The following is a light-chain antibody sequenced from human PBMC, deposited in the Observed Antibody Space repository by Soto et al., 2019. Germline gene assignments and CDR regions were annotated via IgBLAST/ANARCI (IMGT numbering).Light chain of an antibody. V-gene: IGLV1-47*01. Sequence: QSALTQPPSSSGNPGQRLTISCSGSTSNILRNYVYWYRQLPGTAPRLLISMNDQRPSGVPDRFSGSKSGTSASLAISGLRYEDEADYYCASWDDTVSGYVFGIGIEVTVL. CDR1: TSNILRNY. J-gene: IGLJ1*01. CDR2: MND. CDR3: ASWDDTVSGYV.